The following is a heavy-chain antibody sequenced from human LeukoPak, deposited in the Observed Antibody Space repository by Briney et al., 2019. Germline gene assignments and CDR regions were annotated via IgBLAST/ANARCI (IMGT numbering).Heavy chain of an antibody. V-gene: IGHV1-8*01. CDR2: MNPNSGNT. CDR3: AKGPRGVPVAVRGIFYYYYYMDV. Sequence: ASVKVSCKASGYTFTSYDINWVRQATGQGLEWMGWMNPNSGNTGYAQKFQGRVTMTRNTSISTAYMELSSLRSEDTAVYYCAKGPRGVPVAVRGIFYYYYYMDVWGKGTTVTVSS. J-gene: IGHJ6*03. CDR1: GYTFTSYD. D-gene: IGHD2-2*01.